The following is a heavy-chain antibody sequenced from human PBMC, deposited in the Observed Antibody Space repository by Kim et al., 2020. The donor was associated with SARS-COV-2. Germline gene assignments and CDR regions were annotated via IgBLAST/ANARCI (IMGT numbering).Heavy chain of an antibody. V-gene: IGHV4-39*02. J-gene: IGHJ4*02. Sequence: SETLSLTCSVSGGSISNSVYYWVWIRQSPGKGLEWIGTIYYSGTTYYSSSLKSRLTISVDTSKNHFSLKLTSLTAADTAVYYCARLTGFTRRVYDRGLDSWGQGTLVTVSS. CDR2: IYYSGTT. CDR1: GGSISNSVYY. D-gene: IGHD3-9*01. CDR3: ARLTGFTRRVYDRGLDS.